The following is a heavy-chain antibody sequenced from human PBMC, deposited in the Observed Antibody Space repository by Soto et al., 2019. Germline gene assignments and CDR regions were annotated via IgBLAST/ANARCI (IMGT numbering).Heavy chain of an antibody. D-gene: IGHD6-13*01. CDR2: IYHSGST. Sequence: PSETLSLTCAVSGGSISSSNWWSWVRQPPGKGLEWIGEIYHSGSTNYNPSLKSRVTISVDKSKNQFSLKLSSVTAADTAVYYCARDRSSSWHGRFDYWGQGTPVTVSS. CDR3: ARDRSSSWHGRFDY. J-gene: IGHJ4*02. V-gene: IGHV4-4*02. CDR1: GGSISSSNW.